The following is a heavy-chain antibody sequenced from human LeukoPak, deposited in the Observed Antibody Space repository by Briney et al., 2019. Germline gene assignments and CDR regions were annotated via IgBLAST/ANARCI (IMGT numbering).Heavy chain of an antibody. CDR3: AIVVVYCSGGSSYSGWFDP. Sequence: SETLSLTCAVCVGYVRSYYWGWIRQPPGKGLEWIGEITHSGSTNYNTSLKSRVTISEDTSKNQFSLNLSSVTAADTAVYYCAIVVVYCSGGSSYSGWFDPWGQGTLVTVFS. J-gene: IGHJ5*02. CDR2: ITHSGST. CDR1: VGYVRSYY. V-gene: IGHV4-34*01. D-gene: IGHD2-15*01.